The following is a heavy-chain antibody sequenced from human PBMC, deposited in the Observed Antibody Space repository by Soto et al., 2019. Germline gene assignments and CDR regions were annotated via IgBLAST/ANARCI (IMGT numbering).Heavy chain of an antibody. Sequence: QLRLQESGPGLVKPSETLSLICNVSGGSVSSGGYYWAWIRQPPGKGLEWIASIHYSGISYYNPSLKSKLLISLDTSKNQFSLNLNSVTAADTAVYYCARGNWNFDSWGQGTLVTVSS. CDR2: IHYSGIS. D-gene: IGHD3-3*01. CDR1: GGSVSSGGYY. J-gene: IGHJ4*02. V-gene: IGHV4-39*01. CDR3: ARGNWNFDS.